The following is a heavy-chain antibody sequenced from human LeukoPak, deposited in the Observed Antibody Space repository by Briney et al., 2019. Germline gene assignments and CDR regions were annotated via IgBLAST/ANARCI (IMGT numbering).Heavy chain of an antibody. CDR3: AKDLALYYYDSSGLDY. CDR2: IWYDGSKQ. J-gene: IGHJ4*02. Sequence: GGSLRLSCAASGFTFSSYGMHWVRQAPGKGLEWVAFIWYDGSKQYYADSVKGRFTISRDNSKNTLYLQMNSLRAEDTAVYYCAKDLALYYYDSSGLDYWGQGTLVTVSS. V-gene: IGHV3-30*02. CDR1: GFTFSSYG. D-gene: IGHD3-22*01.